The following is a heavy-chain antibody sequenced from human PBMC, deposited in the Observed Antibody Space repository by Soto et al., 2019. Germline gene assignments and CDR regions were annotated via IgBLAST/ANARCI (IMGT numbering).Heavy chain of an antibody. Sequence: GGSLRLSCAASGFTFSSYGMHWVRQAPGKGLEWVAVISYDGSNKYYADPVKGRFTISRDNSKNTLYLQMNSLRAEDTAVYYCAKGPHSSGWYGSAEYFQHWGQGTLVTVSS. D-gene: IGHD6-19*01. CDR3: AKGPHSSGWYGSAEYFQH. CDR1: GFTFSSYG. CDR2: ISYDGSNK. V-gene: IGHV3-30*18. J-gene: IGHJ1*01.